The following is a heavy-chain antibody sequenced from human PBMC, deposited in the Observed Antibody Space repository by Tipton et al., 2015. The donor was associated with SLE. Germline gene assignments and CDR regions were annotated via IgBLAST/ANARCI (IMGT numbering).Heavy chain of an antibody. CDR1: GFTFSSYA. CDR2: ISGSGGIT. D-gene: IGHD3-22*01. Sequence: SLRLSCAASGFTFSSYAMSWVRPAPGKGVGGVSAISGSGGITYYSDSVKGRFTISRDNAKNSLYLQMNSLRAEDTAVYYCARDLLYYYDSSGYSGDYWGQGTLVTVSS. J-gene: IGHJ4*02. V-gene: IGHV3-23*01. CDR3: ARDLLYYYDSSGYSGDY.